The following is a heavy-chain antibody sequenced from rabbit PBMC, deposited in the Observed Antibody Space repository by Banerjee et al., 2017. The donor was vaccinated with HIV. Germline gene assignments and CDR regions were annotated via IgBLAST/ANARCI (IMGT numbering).Heavy chain of an antibody. CDR3: ARDTGTSFSTYGMAL. Sequence: QSLEESGGDLVKPGASLTLTCTASGFSFTYIDYLCWVRQPPGKGPEWIACVAAGVSFTTYYATWAKGRFTISQTSSTTVTLQMTSLTAADTATYFCARDTGTSFSTYGMALWGPGTLVTVS. V-gene: IGHV1S40*01. CDR1: GFSFTYIDY. CDR2: VAAGVSFTT. J-gene: IGHJ6*01. D-gene: IGHD7-1*01.